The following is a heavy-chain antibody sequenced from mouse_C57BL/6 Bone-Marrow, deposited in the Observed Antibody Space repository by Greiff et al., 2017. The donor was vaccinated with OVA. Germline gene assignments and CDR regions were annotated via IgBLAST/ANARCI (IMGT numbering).Heavy chain of an antibody. V-gene: IGHV2-6*01. CDR1: GFSLTSYG. CDR2: IWGVGST. Sequence: VQLQESGPGLVAPSQSLSITCTVSGFSLTSYGVDWVRQSPGKGLEWLGVIWGVGSTNYNSALNSRLSISKDNSKSQVFLKMNSLQTDDTAMYYCARSIYYYGSSYDPVYAMDYWGQGTSVTVSS. J-gene: IGHJ4*01. CDR3: ARSIYYYGSSYDPVYAMDY. D-gene: IGHD1-1*01.